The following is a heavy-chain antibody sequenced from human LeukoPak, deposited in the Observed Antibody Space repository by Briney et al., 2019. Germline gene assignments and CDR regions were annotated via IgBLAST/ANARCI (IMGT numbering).Heavy chain of an antibody. V-gene: IGHV3-23*01. CDR2: ISVGAEYI. CDR1: GFTFSTYV. D-gene: IGHD3-3*01. J-gene: IGHJ4*02. CDR3: ASGPPFLKYFEY. Sequence: GGSLRLSCAASGFTFSTYVMNWFRRAPGKGLEWVSTISVGAEYIFYADSVKGRFTISRDDSNNALYLQMHSLRAEETALYYCASGPPFLKYFEYWGQGTLVTVSS.